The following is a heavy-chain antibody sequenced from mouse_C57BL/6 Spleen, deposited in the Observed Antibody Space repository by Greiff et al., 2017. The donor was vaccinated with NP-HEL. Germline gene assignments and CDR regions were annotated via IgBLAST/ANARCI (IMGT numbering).Heavy chain of an antibody. CDR1: GFTFSDYG. CDR2: ISSGSSTI. Sequence: EVQLQESGGGLVKPGGSLKLSCAASGFTFSDYGMHWVRQAPEKGLEWVAYISSGSSTIYYADTVKGRFTLTRDNATNTLFLQMNSLRSEDRAMYYCATGHYYGSSYVLWYFDVWGTGTTLTVSS. CDR3: ATGHYYGSSYVLWYFDV. J-gene: IGHJ1*03. V-gene: IGHV5-17*01. D-gene: IGHD1-1*01.